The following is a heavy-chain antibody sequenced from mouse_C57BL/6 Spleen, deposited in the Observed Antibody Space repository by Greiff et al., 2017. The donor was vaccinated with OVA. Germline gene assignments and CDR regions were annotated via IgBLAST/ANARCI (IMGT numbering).Heavy chain of an antibody. J-gene: IGHJ4*01. V-gene: IGHV1-55*01. CDR1: GYTFTSYW. Sequence: QVQLQQPGAELVKPGASVKMSCKASGYTFTSYWITWVKQRPGQGLEWIGDIYPGSGSTNYNEKFKSKATLTVDTASSTAYMQLSSLTSEDSAVYYCARFLYDRGGYYAMDYWGQGTSVTVSS. CDR3: ARFLYDRGGYYAMDY. D-gene: IGHD2-12*01. CDR2: IYPGSGST.